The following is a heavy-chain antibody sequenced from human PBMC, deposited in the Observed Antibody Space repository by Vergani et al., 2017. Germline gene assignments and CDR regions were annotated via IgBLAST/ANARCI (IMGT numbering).Heavy chain of an antibody. D-gene: IGHD3-10*01. V-gene: IGHV3-23*01. CDR1: GFTFSNSA. CDR3: VKRSTDGDAPDCLITLIRGAPWEY. J-gene: IGHJ4*02. CDR2: ISGPGLST. Sequence: EVHLLESGGGLVQSGGSLRLSCAASGFTFSNSAVSWVRQAPGRGLAWVSSISGPGLSTYYADSVKGRFSISRDNSKNTVFLQMHSLRAEDPAIYYCVKRSTDGDAPDCLITLIRGAPWEYWGQGTLFTVSS.